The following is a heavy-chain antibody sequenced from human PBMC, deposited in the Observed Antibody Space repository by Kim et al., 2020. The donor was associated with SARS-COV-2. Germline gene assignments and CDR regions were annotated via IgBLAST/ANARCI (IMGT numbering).Heavy chain of an antibody. CDR1: GFTFSSYG. J-gene: IGHJ4*02. D-gene: IGHD1-26*01. CDR3: AKSEGGATDY. Sequence: GGSLRLSCAASGFTFSSYGMHWVRQAPGKGLEWVAVISYDGSNKYYADSVKGRFTISRDNSKNTLYLQMNSLRAEDTAVYYCAKSEGGATDYWGQGTLVTVSS. V-gene: IGHV3-30*18. CDR2: ISYDGSNK.